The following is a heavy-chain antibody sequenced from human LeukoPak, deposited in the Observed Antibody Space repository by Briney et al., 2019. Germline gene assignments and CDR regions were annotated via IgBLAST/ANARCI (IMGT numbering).Heavy chain of an antibody. D-gene: IGHD3-22*01. Sequence: ASVKVSCKVSGYTLNEVSMHWVRQAPGKGLEWMGGFDPEDGETVYAQKFQGRVTMTEDTSTDTAYMELSSLRSEDTAVYYCARSSTVRRQGGTMIVVPIPYNWFDPWGQGTLVTVSS. V-gene: IGHV1-24*01. CDR3: ARSSTVRRQGGTMIVVPIPYNWFDP. J-gene: IGHJ5*02. CDR1: GYTLNEVS. CDR2: FDPEDGET.